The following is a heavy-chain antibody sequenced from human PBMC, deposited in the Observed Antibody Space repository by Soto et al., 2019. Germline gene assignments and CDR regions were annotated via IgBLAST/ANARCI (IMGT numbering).Heavy chain of an antibody. Sequence: QVQLVQSGAEVKKPGSSVKVSCKASGGTFSSYAISWVRQGPGQRVEWMGGIIRIFGTANYAQKIQGTGTMTADESISRAYVKRSSQGPEDTSVYYFTSKEEPGGSSSSVEGLDYWGQGTLVTVSS. J-gene: IGHJ4*01. CDR1: GGTFSSYA. D-gene: IGHD6-6*01. V-gene: IGHV1-69*01. CDR3: TSKEEPGGSSSSVEGLDY. CDR2: IIRIFGTA.